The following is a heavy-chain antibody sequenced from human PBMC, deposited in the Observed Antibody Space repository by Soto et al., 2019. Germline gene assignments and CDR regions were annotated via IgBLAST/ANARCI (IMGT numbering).Heavy chain of an antibody. D-gene: IGHD2-21*02. J-gene: IGHJ4*02. V-gene: IGHV4-39*01. CDR2: IYYSVRT. Sequence: PSETLSLTCIVSGESISSSSYYWGWIRQPPGKGLGWIGSIYYSVRTYYNPSFKSRVTISIDTSKNQFSLKLSSVTATDTAVYYCARQRTTVVTQAYFDHWGQGALVTVSS. CDR1: GESISSSSYY. CDR3: ARQRTTVVTQAYFDH.